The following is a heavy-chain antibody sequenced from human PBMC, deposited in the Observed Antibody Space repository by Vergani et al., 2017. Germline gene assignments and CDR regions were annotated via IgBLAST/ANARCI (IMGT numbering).Heavy chain of an antibody. J-gene: IGHJ5*02. CDR3: ARAHCSSTSCYRDNWFDP. V-gene: IGHV4-61*01. CDR2: IYYSGGT. CDR1: GGYISSGSSY. D-gene: IGHD2-2*01. Sequence: QVQLQESGPGLVKPSQTLSLTCTVSGGYISSGSSYWSWIRQPPGKGLEWIGYIYYSGGTNYNPSLKSRVTISLNTSKNQFSRKLSSVTAADTAVYYCARAHCSSTSCYRDNWFDPWGQGTLVTVSS.